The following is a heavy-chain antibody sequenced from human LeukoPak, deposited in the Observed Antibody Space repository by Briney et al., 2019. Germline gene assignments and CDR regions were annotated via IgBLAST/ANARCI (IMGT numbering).Heavy chain of an antibody. CDR3: ARLGLPRSWFDP. V-gene: IGHV4-59*08. Sequence: SETLSLTCTVSGGSISSYYWSWIRQPPGKGLEWIGFIYYSGSTNYNPSLKSRVTISVDTSKNQFSLKLSSVTAADTAVYYCARLGLPRSWFDPWGQGTLVTVSS. J-gene: IGHJ5*02. D-gene: IGHD5-18*01. CDR1: GGSISSYY. CDR2: IYYSGST.